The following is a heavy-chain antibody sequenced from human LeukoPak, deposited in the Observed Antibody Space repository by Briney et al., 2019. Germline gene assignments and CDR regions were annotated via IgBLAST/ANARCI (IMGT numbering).Heavy chain of an antibody. J-gene: IGHJ6*02. CDR2: IIPILGIA. D-gene: IGHD6-19*01. V-gene: IGHV1-69*04. CDR3: ARDRRVAVANYGMDV. Sequence: GASVKVSCKASGGTFSSYAISWVRQAPGQGLEWMGRIIPILGIANYAQKFQGRVTITADKFTSTAYMELSSLRSEDTAVYYCARDRRVAVANYGMDVWGQGTTVTVSS. CDR1: GGTFSSYA.